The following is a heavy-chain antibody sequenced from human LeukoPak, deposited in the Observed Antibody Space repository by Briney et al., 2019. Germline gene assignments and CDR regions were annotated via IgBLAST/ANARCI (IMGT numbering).Heavy chain of an antibody. J-gene: IGHJ6*03. Sequence: GGSLRLSCAASGFTVSSNYMSWVRQAPGKGLEFVSVIYSGGSTYYADSGKGRFTISRDNSKNTLYLQMNSLRAEDTAVYYCAREAWADKFRSGYYYMDVWGKGTTVTVSS. CDR3: AREAWADKFRSGYYYMDV. CDR2: IYSGGST. V-gene: IGHV3-53*01. D-gene: IGHD2-15*01. CDR1: GFTVSSNY.